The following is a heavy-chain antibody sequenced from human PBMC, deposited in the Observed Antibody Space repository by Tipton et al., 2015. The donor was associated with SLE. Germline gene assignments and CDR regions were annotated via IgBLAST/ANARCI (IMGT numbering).Heavy chain of an antibody. V-gene: IGHV1-3*01. CDR1: GYTFTSYA. D-gene: IGHD6-13*01. CDR2: INAGNGNT. Sequence: QSGPEVKKPGASVKVSCKASGYTFTSYAMHWVRQAPGQRLEWMGWINAGNGNTKYSQKFQGRVTITRDTSASTAYMELSSLRSEDTAVYYCARRSIAAAGTFDYWGQGTLVTVSS. CDR3: ARRSIAAAGTFDY. J-gene: IGHJ4*02.